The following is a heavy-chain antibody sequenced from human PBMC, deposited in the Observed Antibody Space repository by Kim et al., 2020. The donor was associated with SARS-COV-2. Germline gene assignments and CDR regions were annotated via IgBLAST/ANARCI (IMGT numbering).Heavy chain of an antibody. CDR1: GFTFGDYA. CDR2: ISWNSGSI. J-gene: IGHJ3*02. D-gene: IGHD3-9*01. CDR3: AKKVDILTGRGGAFDI. Sequence: GGSLRLSCAASGFTFGDYAMHWVRQAPGKGLEWVSGISWNSGSIGYADSVKGRFTISRDNAKNSLYLQMNSLRAEDTALYYCAKKVDILTGRGGAFDIWGQGTMVTVSS. V-gene: IGHV3-9*01.